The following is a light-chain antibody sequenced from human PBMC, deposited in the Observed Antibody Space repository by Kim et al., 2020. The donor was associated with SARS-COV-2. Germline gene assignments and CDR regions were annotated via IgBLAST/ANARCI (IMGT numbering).Light chain of an antibody. V-gene: IGLV3-1*01. Sequence: SVSPGQTASITCSGDRLGNKYTCWYQQKPGQSPVLVIYQDSKRPSGIPERFSASNSGNTATLTISGTQAMDEADYYCQAWDSSTDVFGTGTKLTVL. CDR2: QDS. J-gene: IGLJ1*01. CDR3: QAWDSSTDV. CDR1: RLGNKY.